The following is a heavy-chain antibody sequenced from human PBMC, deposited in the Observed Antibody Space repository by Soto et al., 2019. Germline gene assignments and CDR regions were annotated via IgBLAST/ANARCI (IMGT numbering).Heavy chain of an antibody. D-gene: IGHD3-10*01. CDR3: AKDPLSGSGSYYTYNWFDP. CDR1: GFTFSSYA. Sequence: PGGSLRLSCAASGFTFSSYAMSWVRQAPGKGLEWVSAISGSGGSTYYADSVKGRFTISRDNSKNTLYLQMNSLRAEDTAVYYCAKDPLSGSGSYYTYNWFDPWGQGTLVTVSS. J-gene: IGHJ5*02. CDR2: ISGSGGST. V-gene: IGHV3-23*01.